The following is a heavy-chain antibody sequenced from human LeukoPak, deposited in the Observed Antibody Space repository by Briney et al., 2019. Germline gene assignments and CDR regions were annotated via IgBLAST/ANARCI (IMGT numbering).Heavy chain of an antibody. CDR2: ISAYNGNT. CDR1: GYTFTSYG. CDR3: ARSGSGSYYNTYYYYGMDV. Sequence: ASVEVSCKASGYTFTSYGISWVRQAPGQGLEWMGWISAYNGNTNYAQKLQGRVTMTTDTSTSTAYMELRSLRSDDTAVYYCARSGSGSYYNTYYYYGMDVWGQGTTVTVSS. J-gene: IGHJ6*02. D-gene: IGHD3-10*01. V-gene: IGHV1-18*01.